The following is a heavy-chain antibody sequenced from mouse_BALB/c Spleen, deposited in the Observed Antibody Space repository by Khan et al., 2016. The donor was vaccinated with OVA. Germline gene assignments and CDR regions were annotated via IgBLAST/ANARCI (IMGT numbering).Heavy chain of an antibody. CDR3: ARGRYNGTMNY. CDR1: GYTFTKYG. CDR2: INTYTGET. D-gene: IGHD2-14*01. J-gene: IGHJ4*01. Sequence: QIQLVQSGPELKKPGETVKISCKASGYTFTKYGMNWVKQALGKGLKWMGWINTYTGETKYADDFKGRFAFSLETSASTAHLQIKNLKNEDTATYFCARGRYNGTMNYWGQGTSGTVSS. V-gene: IGHV9-3-1*01.